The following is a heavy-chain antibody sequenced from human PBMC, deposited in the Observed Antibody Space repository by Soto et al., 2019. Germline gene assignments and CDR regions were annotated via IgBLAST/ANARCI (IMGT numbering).Heavy chain of an antibody. Sequence: GASVKVSCKASGGTFSSYAISWVRQAPGQGLEWVGGIIPIFGTANYAQKFQGRVTITADESTSTAYMELSSLRSEDTAVYYCARDRRGVGATWGLDVWGQGTTVTVPS. V-gene: IGHV1-69*13. J-gene: IGHJ6*02. CDR2: IIPIFGTA. CDR1: GGTFSSYA. D-gene: IGHD1-26*01. CDR3: ARDRRGVGATWGLDV.